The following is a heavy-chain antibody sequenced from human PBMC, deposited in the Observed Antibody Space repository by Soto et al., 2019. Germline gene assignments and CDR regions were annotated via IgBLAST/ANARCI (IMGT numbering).Heavy chain of an antibody. V-gene: IGHV3-33*01. CDR2: IWYDGSNK. CDR3: ARDHSGYYFDY. D-gene: IGHD5-12*01. Sequence: PGGSLRLSCAASGFTFSNYGMHWVRQAPGKGLEWVAVIWYDGSNKYYADSVEGRFTISRDDSKNTLYLQMNSLRAEDTAVYYCARDHSGYYFDYWGQGALVTVSS. CDR1: GFTFSNYG. J-gene: IGHJ4*02.